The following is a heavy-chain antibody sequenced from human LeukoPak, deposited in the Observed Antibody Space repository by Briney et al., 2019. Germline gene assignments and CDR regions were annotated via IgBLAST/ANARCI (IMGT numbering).Heavy chain of an antibody. CDR3: ARDSGDSSGYYPGY. J-gene: IGHJ4*02. Sequence: GGSLRLSCAASGFTFSSYWMSWVRQAPGKGLEWVANIKQDGSEKYYVDSVKGRFTISRDNAKNSLYLQMNSLRVEDTAVYYCARDSGDSSGYYPGYWGQGTLVTVSS. CDR1: GFTFSSYW. CDR2: IKQDGSEK. D-gene: IGHD3-22*01. V-gene: IGHV3-7*01.